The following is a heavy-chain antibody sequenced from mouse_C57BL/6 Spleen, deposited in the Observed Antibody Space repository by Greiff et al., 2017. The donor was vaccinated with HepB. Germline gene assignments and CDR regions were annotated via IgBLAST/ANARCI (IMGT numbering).Heavy chain of an antibody. V-gene: IGHV1-80*01. J-gene: IGHJ3*01. Sequence: QVQLKESGAELVKPGASVKISCKASGYAFSSDWMNWVKQRPGKGLEWIGQIYPGDGDTNYNGKFKGKATLTADKSSSTAYMQLSSLTSEDSAVYFCARGGVSWFAYWGQGTLVTVSA. CDR2: IYPGDGDT. CDR3: ARGGVSWFAY. CDR1: GYAFSSDW.